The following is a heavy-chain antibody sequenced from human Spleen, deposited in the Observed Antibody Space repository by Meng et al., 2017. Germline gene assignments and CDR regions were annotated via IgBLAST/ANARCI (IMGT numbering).Heavy chain of an antibody. D-gene: IGHD3-22*01. V-gene: IGHV3-48*03. CDR1: GFSFSSYE. Sequence: GGSLRLSCAGSGFSFSSYEMNWVRQAPGKGLEWISYISSSGRTIFYADSVKGRFTVSRDNAKNSLYLQMNSLRAEDTAVYYCARDPPHYYDSSGSLDYWGQGTLVTVSS. CDR3: ARDPPHYYDSSGSLDY. J-gene: IGHJ4*02. CDR2: ISSSGRTI.